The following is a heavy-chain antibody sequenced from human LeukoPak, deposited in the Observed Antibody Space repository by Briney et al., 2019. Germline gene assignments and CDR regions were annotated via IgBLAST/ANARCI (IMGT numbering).Heavy chain of an antibody. CDR2: INQDGSVK. D-gene: IGHD6-19*01. Sequence: PGGSLRLSCAASGFSFSNYWMSWVRQAPGKGLEWVANINQDGSVKSSVGSVKGRFTISRDNAKNSLYLQMNSLRAEDTAVYYCARGRHSSGLYDPIDSWGQGTLVTVSS. CDR1: GFSFSNYW. V-gene: IGHV3-7*02. CDR3: ARGRHSSGLYDPIDS. J-gene: IGHJ4*02.